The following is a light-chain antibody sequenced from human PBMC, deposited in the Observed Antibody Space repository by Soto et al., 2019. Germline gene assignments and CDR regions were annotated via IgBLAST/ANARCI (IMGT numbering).Light chain of an antibody. CDR1: QSISSW. J-gene: IGKJ1*01. V-gene: IGKV1-5*01. CDR3: QQYLRT. CDR2: DAS. Sequence: DIQMTQSPSTLSASVGDRVTITCRASQSISSWLAWYQQKPGKAPKLLIYDASSLESGVPSRFSGSGSGTEFTLTISSLQPDDFATYYCQQYLRTFGQGTRWIS.